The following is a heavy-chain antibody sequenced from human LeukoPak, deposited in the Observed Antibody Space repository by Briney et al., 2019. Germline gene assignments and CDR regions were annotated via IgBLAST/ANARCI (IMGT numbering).Heavy chain of an antibody. CDR3: ARVRYDYVWGSYRLGYWFDP. J-gene: IGHJ5*02. CDR2: IYYSGST. D-gene: IGHD3-16*02. V-gene: IGHV4-39*07. CDR1: GGSISSSSYY. Sequence: SETLSLTCTVSGGSISSSSYYWGWIRQPPGKGLEWIGSIYYSGSTYYNPSLKSRVTISVDTSKNQFSLKLSSVTAADTAVYYCARVRYDYVWGSYRLGYWFDPWGQGTLVTVSS.